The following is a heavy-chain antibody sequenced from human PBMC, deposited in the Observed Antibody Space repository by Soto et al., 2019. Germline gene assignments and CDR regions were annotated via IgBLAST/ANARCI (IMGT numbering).Heavy chain of an antibody. V-gene: IGHV3-74*01. CDR3: ARGWFGPDV. CDR2: IDKVGTDS. D-gene: IGHD3-10*01. Sequence: EVQLVESGGGLVQPGGSLGLSCAASEFTFSGRSVHWVRQAPGKGLVWVSGIDKVGTDSTYADSVKGRFTSSRDNAKNTVYLQMNSLRVADTAVYYCARGWFGPDVWGKGTTVTVSS. J-gene: IGHJ6*03. CDR1: EFTFSGRS.